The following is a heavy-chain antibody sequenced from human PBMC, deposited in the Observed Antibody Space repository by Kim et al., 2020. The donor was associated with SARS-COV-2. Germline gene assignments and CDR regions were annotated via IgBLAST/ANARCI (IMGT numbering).Heavy chain of an antibody. CDR3: ARESLAYCGGDCSAFQH. V-gene: IGHV3-30*04. CDR1: GFTFSSYA. D-gene: IGHD2-21*02. CDR2: ISYDGSNK. Sequence: GGSLRLSCAASGFTFSSYAMHWVRQAPGKGLEWVAVISYDGSNKYYADSVKGRFTISRDNSKNTLYLQMNSLRAEDTAVYYCARESLAYCGGDCSAFQH. J-gene: IGHJ1*01.